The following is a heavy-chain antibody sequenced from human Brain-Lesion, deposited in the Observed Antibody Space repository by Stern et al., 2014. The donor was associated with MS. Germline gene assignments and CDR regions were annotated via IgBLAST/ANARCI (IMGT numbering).Heavy chain of an antibody. CDR1: GYTLTELS. CDR3: ATLSPGAGGNYYRHFDY. CDR2: FYPEDGDT. J-gene: IGHJ4*02. V-gene: IGHV1-24*01. D-gene: IGHD1-26*01. Sequence: QVQLVESGAEVKKPGASVKVSCKVSGYTLTELSMHWVRQAPRKGLEWMGGFYPEDGDTIYAQKVQGRVTMTEDTSTDTAYMELSSLRSEDTAVYYCATLSPGAGGNYYRHFDYWGQGTLVTVSS.